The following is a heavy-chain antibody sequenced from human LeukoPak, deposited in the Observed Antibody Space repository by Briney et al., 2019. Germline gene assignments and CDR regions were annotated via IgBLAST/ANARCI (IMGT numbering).Heavy chain of an antibody. D-gene: IGHD3-10*01. CDR3: ARDLPRFGDSSNWFDP. V-gene: IGHV1-18*01. CDR2: TSAYNGNT. Sequence: ASVKVSCKASGYTFTSYGISWVRQAPGQGLEWMGWTSAYNGNTNYAQKLQGRVTMTTDTSTSTAYMELRSLRSDDTAVYYCARDLPRFGDSSNWFDPWGQGTLVTVSS. CDR1: GYTFTSYG. J-gene: IGHJ5*02.